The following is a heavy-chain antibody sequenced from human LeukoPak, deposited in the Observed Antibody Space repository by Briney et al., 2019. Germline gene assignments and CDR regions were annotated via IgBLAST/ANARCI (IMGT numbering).Heavy chain of an antibody. CDR2: IYHSGST. D-gene: IGHD1-1*01. CDR1: GYSISSGNY. CDR3: ARRAYSAAYWKHFDY. V-gene: IGHV4-38-2*02. Sequence: PSETLSLTCTVSGYSISSGNYWDWIRQPPGKGLEWIGSIYHSGSTYYNPSLKSRVTISVDTSKNQFSLKLSSVTAADTAVYFCARRAYSAAYWKHFDYWGQGTLVTVSS. J-gene: IGHJ4*02.